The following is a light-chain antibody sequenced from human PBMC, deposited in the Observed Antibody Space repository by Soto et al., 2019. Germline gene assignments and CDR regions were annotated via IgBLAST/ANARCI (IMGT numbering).Light chain of an antibody. CDR1: SSDVGSYNL. CDR2: EGS. CDR3: CTYAGRSSLV. V-gene: IGLV2-23*01. J-gene: IGLJ3*02. Sequence: QSALTQPASVSGSPGQSITISCTGSSSDVGSYNLVSWHQQYPGKASILMIYEGSKRPSGVANRFSGSKSGNTASLTISGLQSEDEADYYCCTYAGRSSLVFGGGTKLTVL.